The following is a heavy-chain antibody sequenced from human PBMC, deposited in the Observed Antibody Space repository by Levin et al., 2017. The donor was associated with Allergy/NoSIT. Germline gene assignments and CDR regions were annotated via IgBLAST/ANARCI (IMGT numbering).Heavy chain of an antibody. CDR2: TYYRSKWYN. V-gene: IGHV6-1*01. J-gene: IGHJ3*02. Sequence: PSETLSLTCVISGASFSNNNVAWNWVRQSPSRGLEWLGRTYYRSKWYNEYAVSVRSRLSINSDTSKNQFTLQLNSMTPEDTAVYYCVRGQFSAFDIWSQGTMVTVSS. CDR1: GASFSNNNVA. CDR3: VRGQFSAFDI.